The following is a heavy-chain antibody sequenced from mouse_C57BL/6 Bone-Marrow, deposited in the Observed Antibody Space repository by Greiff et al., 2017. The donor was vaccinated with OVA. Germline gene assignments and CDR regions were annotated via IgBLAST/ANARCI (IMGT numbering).Heavy chain of an antibody. J-gene: IGHJ2*01. V-gene: IGHV1-82*01. D-gene: IGHD2-5*01. CDR3: ASEGYYSNYEPSLDY. Sequence: QVQLRQSGPELVKPGASVKISCKASGYAFSSSWMNWVKQRPGKGLEWIGRIYPGDGDTNYNGKFKGKATLTADKSSSTAYMQLSSLTSEDSAVYFCASEGYYSNYEPSLDYWGQGTTLTVSS. CDR1: GYAFSSSW. CDR2: IYPGDGDT.